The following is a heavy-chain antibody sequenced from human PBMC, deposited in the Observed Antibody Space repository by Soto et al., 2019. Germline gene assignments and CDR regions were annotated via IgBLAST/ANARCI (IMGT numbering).Heavy chain of an antibody. Sequence: GASVKVSCKASGYTFISHGISGVRQAPGQGLEWMGWISGYNGNTHYEQKFHGRVTMTTDTSTSTAYMELRSLTSDDTAVYYCARVIVQLPGAHFYYGMDVWGQGTAVTVSS. CDR1: GYTFISHG. CDR3: ARVIVQLPGAHFYYGMDV. CDR2: ISGYNGNT. J-gene: IGHJ6*02. V-gene: IGHV1-18*01. D-gene: IGHD2-2*01.